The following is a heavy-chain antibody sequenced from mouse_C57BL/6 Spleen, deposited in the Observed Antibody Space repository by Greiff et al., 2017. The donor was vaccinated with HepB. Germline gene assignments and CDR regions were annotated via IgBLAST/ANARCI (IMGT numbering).Heavy chain of an antibody. CDR3: APDSVVAPFAY. D-gene: IGHD1-1*01. Sequence: EVKLMESGGGLVKPGGSLKLSCAASGFTFSDYGMHWVRQAPEKGLEWVAYISSGSSTIYYADTVKGRFTISRDNAKNTLFLQMTSLRSEDTAMYYCAPDSVVAPFAYWGQGTLVTVSA. V-gene: IGHV5-17*01. CDR2: ISSGSSTI. J-gene: IGHJ3*01. CDR1: GFTFSDYG.